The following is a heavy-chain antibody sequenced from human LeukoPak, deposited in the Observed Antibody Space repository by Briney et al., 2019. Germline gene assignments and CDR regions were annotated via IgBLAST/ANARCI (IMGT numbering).Heavy chain of an antibody. CDR2: IYSGGST. J-gene: IGHJ4*02. CDR3: AREGTHYDILTGYPNYDY. CDR1: GFTVSSNY. V-gene: IGHV3-53*01. D-gene: IGHD3-9*01. Sequence: GGSLRLSCAASGFTVSSNYMSWVRQAPGKGLEWVSIIYSGGSTYYADSVKGRFTISRDNSKNTLYLQMNSLRAEDTAVYYCAREGTHYDILTGYPNYDYWGQGTLVTVSS.